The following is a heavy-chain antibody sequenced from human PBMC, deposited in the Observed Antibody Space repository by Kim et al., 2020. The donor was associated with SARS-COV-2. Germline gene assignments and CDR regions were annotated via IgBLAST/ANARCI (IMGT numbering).Heavy chain of an antibody. CDR3: AKRASGSSPTRHFDY. CDR1: GFTFNNYD. D-gene: IGHD3-22*01. CDR2: ISGSGGTT. Sequence: GGSLRLSCAASGFTFNNYDMSWVRQAPGKGLEWVSVISGSGGTTYYADSLRGHFTISRDNSRDTLYLQMYSLRAEDTAVYYCAKRASGSSPTRHFDYWGQGTLVTVSS. V-gene: IGHV3-23*01. J-gene: IGHJ4*02.